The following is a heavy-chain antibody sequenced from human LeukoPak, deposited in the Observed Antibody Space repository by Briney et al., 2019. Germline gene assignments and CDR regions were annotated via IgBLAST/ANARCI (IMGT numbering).Heavy chain of an antibody. J-gene: IGHJ5*02. D-gene: IGHD1-26*01. V-gene: IGHV4-34*01. Sequence: SETLSLTCAVHGGSFSGYYWTWIRQPPGKGLEWIGEINHSGTTNYNPSLKSRVTISVDTSKNQFSLKLSSVTAADTAVYYCAKNGQSGFSFDPWGQGAPVTVSS. CDR1: GGSFSGYY. CDR2: INHSGTT. CDR3: AKNGQSGFSFDP.